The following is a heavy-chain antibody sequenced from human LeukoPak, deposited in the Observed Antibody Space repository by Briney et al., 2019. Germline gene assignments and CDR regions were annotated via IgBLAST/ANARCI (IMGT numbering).Heavy chain of an antibody. D-gene: IGHD5-12*01. J-gene: IGHJ4*02. CDR3: AKDSGYDLKESYFDY. CDR1: GFTFDDYA. CDR2: ISWNSGSI. Sequence: PGGSLRLSCAASGFTFDDYAMHWVRHAPGKGLEWVSGISWNSGSIGYADSVKGRFTISRDNAKNSLYLQMNSLRAEDTALYYCAKDSGYDLKESYFDYWGQGTLVTVSS. V-gene: IGHV3-9*01.